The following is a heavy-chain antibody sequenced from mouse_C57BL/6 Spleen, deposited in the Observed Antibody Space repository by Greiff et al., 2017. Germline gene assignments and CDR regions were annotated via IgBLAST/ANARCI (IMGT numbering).Heavy chain of an antibody. CDR3: ARANLDYLDY. CDR1: GFTFSDYY. J-gene: IGHJ2*01. V-gene: IGHV5-16*01. D-gene: IGHD4-1*01. CDR2: IKYDGSST. Sequence: EVQVVESEGGLVQPGSSMKLSCTASGFTFSDYYMAWVRQVPEKGLEWVANIKYDGSSTYYLDSLKSRFIISGDNAKNILYLQMSSLKSEDSATYYCARANLDYLDYWGQGTTLTVSS.